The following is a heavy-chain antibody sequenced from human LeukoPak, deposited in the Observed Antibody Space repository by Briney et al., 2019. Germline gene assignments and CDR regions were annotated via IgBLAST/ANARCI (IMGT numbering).Heavy chain of an antibody. Sequence: GGSLRLSCAASGFTFSSYSMNWVRQAPGKGLEWVSSISSSSSYIYYADSVKGRFTISRDNAKNSLYLQMNSLRAEDTAVYYCARDPSYYYGSGSYFDYWGQGTLVTVSS. CDR3: ARDPSYYYGSGSYFDY. D-gene: IGHD3-10*01. J-gene: IGHJ4*02. V-gene: IGHV3-21*01. CDR2: ISSSSSYI. CDR1: GFTFSSYS.